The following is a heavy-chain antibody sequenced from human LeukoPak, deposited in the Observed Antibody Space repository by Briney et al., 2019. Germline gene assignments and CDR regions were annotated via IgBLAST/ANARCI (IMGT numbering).Heavy chain of an antibody. CDR3: ARDVSAVVELLQMGNWFDP. J-gene: IGHJ5*02. CDR2: ISAYNGNT. V-gene: IGHV1-18*01. Sequence: ASVKVSCKASGYTFTSYGISWVRQAPGQGLEWMGWISAYNGNTNYAQKLQGRVTMTTDTSTSTAYMELRGLRSDDTAVYYCARDVSAVVELLQMGNWFDPWGQGTLVTVSS. D-gene: IGHD1-26*01. CDR1: GYTFTSYG.